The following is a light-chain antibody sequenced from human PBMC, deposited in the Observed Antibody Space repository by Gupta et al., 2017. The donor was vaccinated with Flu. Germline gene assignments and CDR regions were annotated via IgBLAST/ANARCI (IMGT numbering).Light chain of an antibody. V-gene: IGLV2-14*01. CDR1: SIAIGGSNY. CDR2: EVT. J-gene: IGLJ1*01. Sequence: QSPLTQPASVSASPGQSITISCTGTSIAIGGSNYVSWYQHHPGKAPKLMIYEVTNRPSGVSNRFSGSKSGNTASLTISGLQAEDEADYFCSSYKTTGTIGVFGTGTKLTVL. CDR3: SSYKTTGTIGV.